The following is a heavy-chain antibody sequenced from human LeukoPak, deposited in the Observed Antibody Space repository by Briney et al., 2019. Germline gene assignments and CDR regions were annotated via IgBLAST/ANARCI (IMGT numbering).Heavy chain of an antibody. CDR2: ISTYNGNT. V-gene: IGHV1-18*01. CDR3: ARGRGSTSRY. D-gene: IGHD5-12*01. J-gene: IGHJ4*02. Sequence: ASVTVSYKASVYTFTSYGITWVRPAPGQGLEWMGWISTYNGNTNYAQNLQGRVSMTTDTSTSTAYMELRSLRSDDTAVYYCARGRGSTSRYWGQGTLVTVSS. CDR1: VYTFTSYG.